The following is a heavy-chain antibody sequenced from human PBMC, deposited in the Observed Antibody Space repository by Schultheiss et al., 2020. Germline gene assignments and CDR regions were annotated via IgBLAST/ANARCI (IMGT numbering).Heavy chain of an antibody. D-gene: IGHD3-9*01. CDR1: GGSLRRRRSS. CDR2: ISSRGRT. Sequence: SETLSLPFPVSGGSLRRRRSSWRWLRPPPGPGLEWIGSISSRGRTSSPPSLQSRVTISVATSKNQFSLKLSSVTAADTAVYYCASYDILTGPDPWGQGTLVTVSS. V-gene: IGHV4-31*03. J-gene: IGHJ5*02. CDR3: ASYDILTGPDP.